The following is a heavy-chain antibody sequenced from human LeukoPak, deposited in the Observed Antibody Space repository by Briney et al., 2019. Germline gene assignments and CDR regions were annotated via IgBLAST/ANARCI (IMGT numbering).Heavy chain of an antibody. V-gene: IGHV4-59*08. D-gene: IGHD3-16*01. CDR3: ARRWVYDKRAFDA. Sequence: SETLSLTCTVSGGSISGTYYWSWIRQPPGKGLEWIGYIYYTGTTDSNPSLKSRVTISLDTSKNQFSLNLSSVTAADTAVYYCARRWVYDKRAFDAWGQGTMVTVSS. CDR1: GGSISGTYY. CDR2: IYYTGTT. J-gene: IGHJ3*01.